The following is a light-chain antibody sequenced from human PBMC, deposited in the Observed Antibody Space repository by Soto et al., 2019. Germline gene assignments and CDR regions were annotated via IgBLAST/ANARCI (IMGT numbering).Light chain of an antibody. V-gene: IGKV3-20*01. Sequence: EIVLTQSPGTLSLSPGERATLSCRARQSVSSNYLAWYQQKPGQDPRLLIYGASSRATGIPDRFSGSGSGTDFTLTISRLEPEDFAVYYCQHYGSSLSITFGQGTRLEIK. CDR1: QSVSSNY. J-gene: IGKJ5*01. CDR2: GAS. CDR3: QHYGSSLSIT.